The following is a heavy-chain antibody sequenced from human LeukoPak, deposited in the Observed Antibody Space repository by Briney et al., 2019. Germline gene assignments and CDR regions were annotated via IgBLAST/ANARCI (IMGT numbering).Heavy chain of an antibody. CDR1: GLIGIDGY. CDR2: IYRGGAT. V-gene: IGHV3-66*01. CDR3: AKGDPMDWFDP. J-gene: IGHJ5*02. Sequence: GGSLRLSCAVSGLIGIDGYMSWVRQAPGKGLEWLSVIYRGGATYYADSVKGRFTISRDNSKNTWHLQLNSLRAEDTAVYYCAKGDPMDWFDPWGQGTLVTVSS.